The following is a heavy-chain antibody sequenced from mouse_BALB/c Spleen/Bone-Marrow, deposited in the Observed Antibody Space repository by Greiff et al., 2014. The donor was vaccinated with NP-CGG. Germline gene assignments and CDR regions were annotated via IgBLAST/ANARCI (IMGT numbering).Heavy chain of an antibody. D-gene: IGHD1-1*01. J-gene: IGHJ1*01. Sequence: VQLQQSGTVLARPWASVKMSCKASGYSFTSYWMQWVKERPGQGLEWIGAIYPGNSDTNYNQKFKGKAKLTAVTSASTAYMELSSLTNEDSAVYYCARGLRWCFDVWGAGTTVTVSS. CDR2: IYPGNSDT. CDR1: GYSFTSYW. V-gene: IGHV1-5*01. CDR3: ARGLRWCFDV.